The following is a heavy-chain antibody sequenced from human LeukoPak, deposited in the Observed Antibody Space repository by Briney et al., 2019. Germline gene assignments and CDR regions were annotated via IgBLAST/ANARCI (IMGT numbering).Heavy chain of an antibody. CDR1: GGSISSGSYY. CDR2: ICTSGST. V-gene: IGHV4-61*02. D-gene: IGHD3-22*01. Sequence: SETLSLTCTVSGGSISSGSYYWSWIRQPAGKGLEWIGRICTSGSTTYNPSLKSRVTISGDTSENQFSLRLSSVTAADTAVYYCARASYSYDISGWVPFDYWGQGTLVTVSS. CDR3: ARASYSYDISGWVPFDY. J-gene: IGHJ4*02.